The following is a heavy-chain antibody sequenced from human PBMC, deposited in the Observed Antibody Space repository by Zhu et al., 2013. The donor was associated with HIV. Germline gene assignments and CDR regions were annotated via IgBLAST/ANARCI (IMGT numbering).Heavy chain of an antibody. J-gene: IGHJ4*02. CDR1: GGTFSSYA. Sequence: QVQLVQSGAEVKKPGSSVKVSCKASGGTFSSYAISWVRQAPGQGLEWMGWINPNSGGTNFAQKFQGRVTMTRATSISTAYMELSRLRFDDTAVYYCARAYYDIPYYFDCWGQGTLVTVSS. D-gene: IGHD3-9*01. V-gene: IGHV1-2*02. CDR2: INPNSGGT. CDR3: ARAYYDIPYYFDC.